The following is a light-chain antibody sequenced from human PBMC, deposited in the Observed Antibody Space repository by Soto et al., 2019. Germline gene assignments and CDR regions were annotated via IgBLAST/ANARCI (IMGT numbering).Light chain of an antibody. CDR1: SSNVGVNF. CDR3: VVWEDSLRGGV. CDR2: RNN. Sequence: QSVLTQPPSASGTPGQRVTISCSGSSSNVGVNFVYWHQQIPGTAPKLLIYRNNQRPSGVPDRFSGSKSGTSASLAISGLRTEDEADYHCVVWEDSLRGGVFGGGTKVTVL. V-gene: IGLV1-47*01. J-gene: IGLJ3*02.